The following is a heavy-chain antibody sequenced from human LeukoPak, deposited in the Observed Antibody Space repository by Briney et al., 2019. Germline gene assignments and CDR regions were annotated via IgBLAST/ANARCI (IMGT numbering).Heavy chain of an antibody. Sequence: SETLSPTCAVYGGSFSGYYWSWIRQPPGKGLEWIGEINHSGSTNYNPSLKSRVTISVDTSKNQFSLKLSSVTAADTAVYYCARDIYDSSGYFAGYDYWGQGTLVTVSS. CDR3: ARDIYDSSGYFAGYDY. D-gene: IGHD3-22*01. J-gene: IGHJ4*02. V-gene: IGHV4-34*01. CDR1: GGSFSGYY. CDR2: INHSGST.